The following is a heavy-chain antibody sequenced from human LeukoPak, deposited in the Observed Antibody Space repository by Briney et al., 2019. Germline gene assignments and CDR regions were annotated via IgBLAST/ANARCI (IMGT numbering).Heavy chain of an antibody. CDR3: ARVRGTYDYVWGSYRFHPYYFDY. Sequence: SVKVSCRASGGTFSSYAISWVRQAPGQGLEWMGGIIPIFGTANYAQKFQGRVTITADESTSTAYMELSSLRSEDTAVYYCARVRGTYDYVWGSYRFHPYYFDYWGQGTLVTVSS. CDR1: GGTFSSYA. J-gene: IGHJ4*02. CDR2: IIPIFGTA. V-gene: IGHV1-69*13. D-gene: IGHD3-16*02.